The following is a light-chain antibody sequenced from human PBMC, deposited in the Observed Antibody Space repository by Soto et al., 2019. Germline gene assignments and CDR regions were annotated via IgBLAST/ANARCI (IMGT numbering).Light chain of an antibody. Sequence: QSVLTQPPSASGTPGQRVTISCSGRSSNIGSNTVNWYQQLPGTAPKLLIYSNNQRPSGVPDRFSGSKSGTSASLAISGLQSEDEADYYCAAWDDSLNGLVVFGGGTKVTVL. CDR2: SNN. J-gene: IGLJ2*01. CDR3: AAWDDSLNGLVV. CDR1: SSNIGSNT. V-gene: IGLV1-44*01.